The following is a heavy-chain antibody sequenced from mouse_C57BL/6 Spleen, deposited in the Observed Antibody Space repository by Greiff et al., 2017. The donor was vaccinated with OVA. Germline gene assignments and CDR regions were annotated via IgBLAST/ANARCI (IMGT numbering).Heavy chain of an antibody. CDR1: GYTFTSYW. CDR3: ARVGGDGYYGAY. D-gene: IGHD2-3*01. Sequence: QVQLQQPGAELVKPGASVKLSCKASGYTFTSYWMQWVKQRPGQGLEWIGEIDPSDSYTNYNQKFKGKATLTVDTSSSTAYMQLSSLTSEDSAVYYCARVGGDGYYGAYWGQGTLVTVSA. CDR2: IDPSDSYT. J-gene: IGHJ3*01. V-gene: IGHV1-50*01.